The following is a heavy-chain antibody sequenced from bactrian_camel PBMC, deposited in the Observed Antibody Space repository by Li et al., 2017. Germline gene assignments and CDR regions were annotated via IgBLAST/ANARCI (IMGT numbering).Heavy chain of an antibody. CDR1: GRTYGRNC. D-gene: IGHD5*01. CDR2: IWTAVHTT. V-gene: IGHV3S1*01. Sequence: HVQLVESGGGSVQAGGSLRLSCAASGRTYGRNCMAWFRQAPGKEREGVANIWTAVHTTYYTDSVKGRFTIARADGLNAINLQMNSLNVEDTAVYYCAAGFLLPNVCGRGGWLGGTFMYSARGPRSPSP. J-gene: IGHJ4*01.